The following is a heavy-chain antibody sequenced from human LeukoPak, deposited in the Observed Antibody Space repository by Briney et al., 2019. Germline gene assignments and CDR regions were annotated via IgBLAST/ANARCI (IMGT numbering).Heavy chain of an antibody. D-gene: IGHD3-10*01. V-gene: IGHV3-30*02. CDR1: GFTFSSYG. J-gene: IGHJ4*02. Sequence: PGGSLGLSCAASGFTFSSYGMHWVRQAPGKGLEWVAFIRYDGSNKYYADSVKGRFTISRDNSKNTLYLQMNSLRAEDTAVYYCAKDSRKDGSGSYMDYWGQGTLVTVSS. CDR3: AKDSRKDGSGSYMDY. CDR2: IRYDGSNK.